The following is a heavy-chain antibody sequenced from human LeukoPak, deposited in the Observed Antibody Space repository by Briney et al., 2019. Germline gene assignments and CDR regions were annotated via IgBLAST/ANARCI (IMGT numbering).Heavy chain of an antibody. CDR2: ISDSGHDT. Sequence: SGGSLRLSCAASEFTFPNYDMSWVRQAPGKGLEWVSTISDSGHDTSYADSVKGRFTISRDNSKNTLYLQMSSLRAEDTALYYCATGEYYFDFWGQGTLVTVSS. D-gene: IGHD3-16*01. J-gene: IGHJ4*02. CDR3: ATGEYYFDF. V-gene: IGHV3-23*01. CDR1: EFTFPNYD.